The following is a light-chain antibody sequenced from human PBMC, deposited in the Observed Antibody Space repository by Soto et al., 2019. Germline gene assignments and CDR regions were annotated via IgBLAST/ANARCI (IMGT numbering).Light chain of an antibody. V-gene: IGKV3-20*01. CDR1: QTVSSGY. Sequence: EIVLTQSPGTLSLSPWERATLSCRANQTVSSGYLAWYHQKGGLAPRLLIHDTSTRATGIPDRFSGSGSGTDFTLTISRLEPEDFAVYYCQQYGSSPITFGQGTRLEIK. J-gene: IGKJ5*01. CDR3: QQYGSSPIT. CDR2: DTS.